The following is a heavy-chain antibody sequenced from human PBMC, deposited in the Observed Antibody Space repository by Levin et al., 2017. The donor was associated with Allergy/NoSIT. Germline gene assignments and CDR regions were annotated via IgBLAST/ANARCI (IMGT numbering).Heavy chain of an antibody. V-gene: IGHV4-34*01. Sequence: SETLSLTCAVYGGSFSGYYWSWIRQPPGKGLEWIGEINHSGSTNYNPSLKSRVTISVDTSKNQFSLKLSSVTAADTAVYYCARGRRSDYWGQGTLVTVSS. J-gene: IGHJ4*02. CDR1: GGSFSGYY. CDR3: ARGRRSDY. CDR2: INHSGST. D-gene: IGHD5-24*01.